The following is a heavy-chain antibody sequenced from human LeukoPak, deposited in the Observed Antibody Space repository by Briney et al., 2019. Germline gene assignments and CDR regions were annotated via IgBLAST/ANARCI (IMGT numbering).Heavy chain of an antibody. J-gene: IGHJ4*02. CDR2: IYTSGST. D-gene: IGHD3-9*01. CDR1: GGSISSYY. V-gene: IGHV4-4*07. Sequence: SETLSLTCTVSGGSISSYYWSWIRQPAGKGLEWIGRIYTSGSTNYNPPLKSRVTMSVDTSKNQFSLKLSSVTAADTAVYYCAREAPARYGENFDYWGQGTLVTVSS. CDR3: AREAPARYGENFDY.